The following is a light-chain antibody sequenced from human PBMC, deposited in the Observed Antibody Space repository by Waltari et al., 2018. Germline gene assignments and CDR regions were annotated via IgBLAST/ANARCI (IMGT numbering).Light chain of an antibody. CDR2: EVS. CDR3: SSYTSSSMVV. CDR1: SSDVGSYNR. J-gene: IGLJ2*01. Sequence: QSALTQPPSVSGSPGQSVTISCTGTSSDVGSYNRVSWYQQPPGTAPKLMIYEVSNRPPGVPERFSGSKSGNTASLTISGLQAEDEADYYCSSYTSSSMVVFGGGTKLTVL. V-gene: IGLV2-18*02.